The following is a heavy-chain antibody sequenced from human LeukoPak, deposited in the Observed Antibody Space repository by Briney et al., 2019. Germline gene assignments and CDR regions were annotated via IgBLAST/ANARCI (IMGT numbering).Heavy chain of an antibody. CDR3: ARVPVAGRTFDY. V-gene: IGHV4-59*01. Sequence: SETPSLTCTVSGGSISSYCWSWIRQPPGKGLEWIGYIYYSGSTNYNPSLKSRVTISVDTSKNQFSLKLSSVTAADTAVYYCARVPVAGRTFDYWGQGTLVTVSS. CDR2: IYYSGST. D-gene: IGHD6-19*01. CDR1: GGSISSYC. J-gene: IGHJ4*02.